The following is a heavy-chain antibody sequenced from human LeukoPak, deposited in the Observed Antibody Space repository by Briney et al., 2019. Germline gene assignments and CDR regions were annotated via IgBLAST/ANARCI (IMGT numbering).Heavy chain of an antibody. CDR2: IYPGDSDT. D-gene: IGHD2-8*01. V-gene: IGHV5-51*01. CDR1: GYSFTSYW. CDR3: ARPMVRGKLAMYYFDY. J-gene: IGHJ4*02. Sequence: GESLKISCKGSGYSFTSYWIGWVRQMPGKGLEWMGIIYPGDSDTRYSPSFQGQVTISADKSISTAYLQWSSLKAPDTAMYYCARPMVRGKLAMYYFDYWGQGTLVTVSS.